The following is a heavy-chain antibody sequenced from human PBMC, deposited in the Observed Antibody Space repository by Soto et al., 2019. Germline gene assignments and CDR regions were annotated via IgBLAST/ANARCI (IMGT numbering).Heavy chain of an antibody. J-gene: IGHJ6*02. Sequence: GGSLRLSCAASGFTFSSYAMHWVRQAPGKGLEWVAVISYDGSNKYYADSVKGRFTISRDNSKNTLYLQMNSLRAEDTAVYYCATARKERFYGMDVWGQGTTVTVSS. CDR1: GFTFSSYA. CDR2: ISYDGSNK. CDR3: ATARKERFYGMDV. D-gene: IGHD1-1*01. V-gene: IGHV3-30-3*01.